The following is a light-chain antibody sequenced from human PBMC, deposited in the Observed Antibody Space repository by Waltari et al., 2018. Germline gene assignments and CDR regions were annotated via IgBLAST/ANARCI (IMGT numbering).Light chain of an antibody. CDR3: QAWDSRNKV. J-gene: IGLJ3*02. CDR2: QDR. CDR1: KLGDKY. V-gene: IGLV3-1*01. Sequence: SYELTQPPSVSVSPGQTASITCSGDKLGDKYACWYQQKPGQSPVLVIYQDRKRPSGIPGLFACSNSGNTATLTISGTQAMDEADYYCQAWDSRNKVFGGGTKLTVL.